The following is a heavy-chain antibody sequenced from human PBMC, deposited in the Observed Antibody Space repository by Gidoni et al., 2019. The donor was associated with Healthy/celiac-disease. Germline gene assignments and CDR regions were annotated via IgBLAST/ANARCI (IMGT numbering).Heavy chain of an antibody. J-gene: IGHJ5*02. V-gene: IGHV4-59*08. CDR3: ARLVRGYYDSSGYYYDWFDP. D-gene: IGHD3-22*01. Sequence: QVQLQESGPGLVKPSETLSLPCTVSGGSLSSYYWSWIRQPPGKGLEWIGYNYYSGSTNYNPSLKSRVTISVDTSKNQFSLKLSSVTAADTAVYYCARLVRGYYDSSGYYYDWFDPWGQGTLVTVSS. CDR1: GGSLSSYY. CDR2: NYYSGST.